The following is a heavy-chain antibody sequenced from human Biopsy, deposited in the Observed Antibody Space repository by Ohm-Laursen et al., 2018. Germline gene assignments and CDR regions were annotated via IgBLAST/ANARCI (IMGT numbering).Heavy chain of an antibody. CDR3: ARDER. CDR2: INPDGSAK. D-gene: IGHD5-24*01. J-gene: IGHJ4*02. V-gene: IGHV3-7*01. CDR1: GSSFTSYA. Sequence: SLRLSCSASGSSFTSYAMSWVRQAPGKGLEWVANINPDGSAKYFADSVKGRFTISRDNAENSMYLQMSSLTVDDTAVYYCARDERWGQGTLVTVSS.